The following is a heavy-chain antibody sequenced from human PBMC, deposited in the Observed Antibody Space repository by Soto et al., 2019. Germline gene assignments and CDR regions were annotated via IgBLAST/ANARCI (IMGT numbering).Heavy chain of an antibody. CDR2: IGTAGDT. V-gene: IGHV3-13*01. D-gene: IGHD3-3*01. J-gene: IGHJ6*02. CDR3: ARERRVWSGLKSGMDV. CDR1: GFTFSSYD. Sequence: EVQLVESGGGLVQPGGSLRLSCAASGFTFSSYDMHWVRQATGKGLEWVSAIGTAGDTYYPGSVKGRFTISRENAKNSLYLQMNSLRAGDTAVYYCARERRVWSGLKSGMDVWGQGTTVTVSS.